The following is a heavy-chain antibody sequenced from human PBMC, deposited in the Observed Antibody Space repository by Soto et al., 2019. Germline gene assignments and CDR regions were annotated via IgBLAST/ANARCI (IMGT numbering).Heavy chain of an antibody. Sequence: QVQLVESGGGVVQPGRSLRLSCAASGFTFSSYAMHWVRQAPGKGLEWVAVISYDGSNKYYADSVKGRFTISRDNSKNTLYLQMNSLRAEDTAVYYCAVPFGAHYYYYYGMDVWGQGTTVTVSS. CDR1: GFTFSSYA. CDR3: AVPFGAHYYYYYGMDV. J-gene: IGHJ6*02. D-gene: IGHD3-10*01. CDR2: ISYDGSNK. V-gene: IGHV3-30-3*01.